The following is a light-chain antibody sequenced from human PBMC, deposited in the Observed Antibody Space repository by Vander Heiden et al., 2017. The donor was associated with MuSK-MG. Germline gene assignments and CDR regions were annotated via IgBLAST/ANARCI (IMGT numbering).Light chain of an antibody. Sequence: DIQMTQSPSSLSASVGDRVILTCRASQSISSYLNWYQQKPGKAPKLLIYAASSLQSGVPSRFSGSGSGTDFTLTISSLQPEDFATYYCQQSYSTPPWTFGQGTKVXIK. V-gene: IGKV1-39*01. CDR1: QSISSY. J-gene: IGKJ1*01. CDR3: QQSYSTPPWT. CDR2: AAS.